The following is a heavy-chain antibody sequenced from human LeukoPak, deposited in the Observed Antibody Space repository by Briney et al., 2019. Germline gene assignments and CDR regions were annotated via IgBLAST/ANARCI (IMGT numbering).Heavy chain of an antibody. D-gene: IGHD3-9*01. CDR3: ARLLDILASGMDV. J-gene: IGHJ6*02. V-gene: IGHV3-21*06. CDR2: ISSSSSYI. CDR1: GFTFSSYR. Sequence: GGSLRLSCAASGFTFSSYRMNWVRQAPGKGLEWVSSISSSSSYIHYADSVKGRFTISRDNAKNSLYLQMNSLRAEDTAVYYCARLLDILASGMDVWGQGTTVTVSS.